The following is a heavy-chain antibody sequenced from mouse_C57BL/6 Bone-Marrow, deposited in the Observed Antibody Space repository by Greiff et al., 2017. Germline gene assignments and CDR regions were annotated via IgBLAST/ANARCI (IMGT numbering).Heavy chain of an antibody. Sequence: EVQLQESGGDLVKPGGSLKLSCAASGFTFSSYGMSWVRQTPDKRLEWVATISSGGSYTYYPDSVKGRFTISRDNAKNTLYLQMSSLKSEDTAMYYCARQGGSSWNYAMDYWGQGTSVTVSS. CDR1: GFTFSSYG. D-gene: IGHD1-1*01. J-gene: IGHJ4*01. CDR2: ISSGGSYT. V-gene: IGHV5-6*01. CDR3: ARQGGSSWNYAMDY.